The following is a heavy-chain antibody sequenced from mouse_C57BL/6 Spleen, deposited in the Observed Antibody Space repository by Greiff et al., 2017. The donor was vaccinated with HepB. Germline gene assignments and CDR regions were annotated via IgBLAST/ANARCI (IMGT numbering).Heavy chain of an antibody. V-gene: IGHV1-82*01. D-gene: IGHD1-1*01. CDR3: AITVVAPYYFDY. J-gene: IGHJ2*01. CDR2: IYPGDGDT. Sequence: QVQLKESGPELVKPGASVKISCKASGYAFSSSWMNWVKQRPGKGLEWIGRIYPGDGDTNYNGKFKGKATLTADKSSSTAYMQLSSLTSEDSAVYFCAITVVAPYYFDYWGQGTTLTVSS. CDR1: GYAFSSSW.